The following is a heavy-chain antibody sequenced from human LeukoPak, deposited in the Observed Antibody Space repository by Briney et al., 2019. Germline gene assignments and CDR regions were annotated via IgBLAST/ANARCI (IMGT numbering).Heavy chain of an antibody. J-gene: IGHJ4*02. V-gene: IGHV1-18*01. Sequence: GGTLRLSCAASGFTFTSYGISWVRQAPGQGLEWMGWISAYNGNTNYAQKLQGRVTMTTDTSTSTAYMELRSLRSDDTAVYYCARDSIGYSSSSDYWGQGTLVTVSS. CDR2: ISAYNGNT. D-gene: IGHD6-13*01. CDR1: GFTFTSYG. CDR3: ARDSIGYSSSSDY.